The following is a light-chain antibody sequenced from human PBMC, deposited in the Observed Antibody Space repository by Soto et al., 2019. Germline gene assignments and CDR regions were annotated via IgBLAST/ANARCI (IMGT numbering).Light chain of an antibody. CDR3: ETWDTNVVV. CDR2: LEGSGSY. Sequence: QAVVTQSSSASASLGSSVKLTCTLSSGHSTYIIAWHQQQPGKAPRYLMKLEGSGSYNKGSGIPDRFSGSSSGADRYLTISILQFEDEADYYCETWDTNVVVFGGGTKVTVL. J-gene: IGLJ2*01. CDR1: SGHSTYI. V-gene: IGLV4-60*02.